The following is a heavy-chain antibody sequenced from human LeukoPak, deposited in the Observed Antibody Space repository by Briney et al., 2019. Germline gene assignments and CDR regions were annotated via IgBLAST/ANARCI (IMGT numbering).Heavy chain of an antibody. J-gene: IGHJ4*02. V-gene: IGHV3-23*01. D-gene: IGHD3-10*01. CDR1: GFTFSYYG. Sequence: GGSLRLSCAASGFTFSYYGMSWVRQAPGKGLEWVSVISGSGGSTYHADSVKGRFTISRDNSKNTLYLQMTSLRAEDTAVYYCARDPGSYYKSSLVPYWGQGTLVTVSS. CDR2: ISGSGGST. CDR3: ARDPGSYYKSSLVPY.